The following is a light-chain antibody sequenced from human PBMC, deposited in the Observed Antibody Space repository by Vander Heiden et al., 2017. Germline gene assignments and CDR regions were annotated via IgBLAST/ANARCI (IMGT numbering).Light chain of an antibody. CDR3: RNYNAAPLT. J-gene: IGKJ4*01. CDR1: QANRNA. V-gene: IGKV1-27*01. Sequence: DFQMTQSPSSLSASVGDRVTITCRASQANRNALAWYQQRPGKVPKHLIYAESTLQSGVPSRCSGSGSGTDFTLAISGLQRGDGATYYGRNYNAAPLTFGGGTKVEIK. CDR2: AES.